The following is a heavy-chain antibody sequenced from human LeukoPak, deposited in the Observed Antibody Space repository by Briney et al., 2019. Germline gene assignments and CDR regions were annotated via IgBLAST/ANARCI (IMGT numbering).Heavy chain of an antibody. Sequence: GGSLRLSCAASGFTVSSNYMSWVRQAPGKGLEWVSVIYSGGSTYYADSVKGRFTISRDNSKNTLYLQMNSLRAEDTAVYYCAGWISGSSSYFDYWGQGTLVTVSS. J-gene: IGHJ4*02. CDR1: GFTVSSNY. D-gene: IGHD1-26*01. CDR3: AGWISGSSSYFDY. CDR2: IYSGGST. V-gene: IGHV3-66*01.